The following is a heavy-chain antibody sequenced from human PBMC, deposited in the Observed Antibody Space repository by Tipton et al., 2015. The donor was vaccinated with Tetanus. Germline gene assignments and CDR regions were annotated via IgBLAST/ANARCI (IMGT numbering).Heavy chain of an antibody. V-gene: IGHV4-31*03. J-gene: IGHJ4*02. CDR2: IYYSGNS. CDR3: ARGSRFWFDN. CDR1: GVSISSGDYC. Sequence: TLSLTCTVSGVSISSGDYCWSWIRQPPGKGLEWIGYIYYSGNSYYNPSLKSRVTISIDTSKNQFSLNLTSVTAADTAVYYCARGSRFWFDNWGQGTLVTVSS.